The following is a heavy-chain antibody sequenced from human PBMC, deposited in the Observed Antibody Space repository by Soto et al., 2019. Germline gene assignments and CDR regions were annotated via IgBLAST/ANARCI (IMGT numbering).Heavy chain of an antibody. J-gene: IGHJ6*02. CDR2: IYYSGST. D-gene: IGHD2-15*01. CDR1: GGSISSGGYY. CDR3: ARDSRGGYCSGGSCYYYYGMDV. Sequence: SETLSLTCTVSGGSISSGGYYWSWIRQHPGKGLEWIGYIYYSGSTYYNPSLKSRVTISVDTSKNQFSLKLSSVTAADTAVYYCARDSRGGYCSGGSCYYYYGMDVWGQGTTVTVSS. V-gene: IGHV4-31*03.